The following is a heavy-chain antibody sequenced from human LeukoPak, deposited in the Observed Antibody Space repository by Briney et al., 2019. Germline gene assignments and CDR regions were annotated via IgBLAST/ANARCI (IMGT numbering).Heavy chain of an antibody. J-gene: IGHJ4*02. V-gene: IGHV3-23*01. CDR1: GFTFSSYA. CDR2: MSGSGGST. Sequence: GGSLRLSCAASGFTFSSYAMSWVRQAPGKGLEWVSVMSGSGGSTYYADSVKGRFTISRDNSKNTLYLQMNSLRAEDTAVYYCARVDDYGDYEDYWGQGTLVTVSS. D-gene: IGHD4-17*01. CDR3: ARVDDYGDYEDY.